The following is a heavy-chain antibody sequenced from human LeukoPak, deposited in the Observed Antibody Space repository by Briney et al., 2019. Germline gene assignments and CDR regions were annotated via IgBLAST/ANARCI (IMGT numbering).Heavy chain of an antibody. CDR1: GYTFTGYY. J-gene: IGHJ4*02. CDR2: INPNSGGT. Sequence: ASVKVSCKASGYTFTGYYIHRVRQAPGQGLEWMGWINPNSGGTNYAQKFRGRVTMTRDTSISTAYMELSRLRSDDTAVYYCARTRESYSSGWYSDYWGQGTLVTVSS. CDR3: ARTRESYSSGWYSDY. V-gene: IGHV1-2*02. D-gene: IGHD6-19*01.